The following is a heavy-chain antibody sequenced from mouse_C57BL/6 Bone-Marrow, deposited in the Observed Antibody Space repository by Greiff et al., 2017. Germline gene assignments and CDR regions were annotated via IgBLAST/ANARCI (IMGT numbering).Heavy chain of an antibody. D-gene: IGHD1-1*01. CDR3: ARWVITTVVAPYYFDY. CDR1: GYTFTSYG. V-gene: IGHV1-81*01. CDR2: IYPRSGNT. J-gene: IGHJ2*01. Sequence: LVESGAELARPGASVKLSCKASGYTFTSYGISWVKQRTGQGLEWIGEIYPRSGNTYYNEKFKGKATLTADKSSSTAYMELRSLTSEDSAVYFCARWVITTVVAPYYFDYWGQGTTLTVSS.